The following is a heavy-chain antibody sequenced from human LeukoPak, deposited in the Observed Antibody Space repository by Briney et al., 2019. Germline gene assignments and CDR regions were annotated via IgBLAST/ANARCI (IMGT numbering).Heavy chain of an antibody. V-gene: IGHV1-24*01. J-gene: IGHJ4*02. CDR1: GYTLTELS. CDR2: FDPEDGET. CDR3: ATSPRYGDYFDY. Sequence: ASVKVSCKVSGYTLTELSMHWVRQAPGKGLEWMGGFDPEDGETIYAQKFQGRVTMTEDTSTDTAYMELSSLRSEDTAVYYCATSPRYGDYFDYWGQGTLVTVSS. D-gene: IGHD4-17*01.